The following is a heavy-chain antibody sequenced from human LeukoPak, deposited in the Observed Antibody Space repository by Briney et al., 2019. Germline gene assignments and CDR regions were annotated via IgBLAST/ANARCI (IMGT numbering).Heavy chain of an antibody. Sequence: AGALSLTRPVSGFSIPSSSDYWRGIPHPPEKALEWIGSILDRGSTLYNPSLESPLSMYIDTSKHQFSLRLISVTAAGAAAYDCARHSYDSSGYRQDYNFDYWGQGTLVTVSS. CDR2: ILDRGST. V-gene: IGHV4-39*01. CDR1: GFSIPSSSDY. D-gene: IGHD3-22*01. CDR3: ARHSYDSSGYRQDYNFDY. J-gene: IGHJ4*02.